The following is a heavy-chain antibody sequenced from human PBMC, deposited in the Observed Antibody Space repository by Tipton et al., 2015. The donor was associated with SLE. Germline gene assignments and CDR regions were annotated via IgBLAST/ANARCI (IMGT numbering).Heavy chain of an antibody. CDR2: IYTSGST. J-gene: IGHJ4*02. V-gene: IGHV4-61*02. CDR3: AREGDASWYAGNFHF. D-gene: IGHD6-13*01. CDR1: GGSIPSGSYY. Sequence: TLSLTCTVSGGSIPSGSYYWTWIRQPAGKGLEWIGRIYTSGSTNYSPSLESRVSISRDTSKNQFSLNLNSVTAADTAVYYCAREGDASWYAGNFHFWGQGTLVTVSS.